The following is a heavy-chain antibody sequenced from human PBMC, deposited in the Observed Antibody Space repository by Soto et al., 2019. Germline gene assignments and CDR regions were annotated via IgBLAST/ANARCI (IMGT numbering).Heavy chain of an antibody. CDR2: FDPEDGET. D-gene: IGHD2-21*02. CDR3: ATETVVVTDIAFSY. J-gene: IGHJ4*02. Sequence: ASVKVSCKVSGYTLNELSMHWVRQAPGRGLEWMGGFDPEDGETIYAQKFQGRVTMTEDTSTDTAYMELSSLRSEDTAVYYCATETVVVTDIAFSYWGQGTLVTVSS. V-gene: IGHV1-24*01. CDR1: GYTLNELS.